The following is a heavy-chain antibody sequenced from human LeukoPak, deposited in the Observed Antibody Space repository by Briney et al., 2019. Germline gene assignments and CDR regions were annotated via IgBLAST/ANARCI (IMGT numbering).Heavy chain of an antibody. J-gene: IGHJ4*02. CDR3: VLMVWG. D-gene: IGHD3-10*01. Sequence: GGSLRLSCAVSGFIFSNHYMHWVRQAPGKGLVWVSRINNDGSITSYADSVKGRFTISRDNAKNTLYLQMNSLRAEGTAVYYCVLMVWGGGQGTLVTVSS. V-gene: IGHV3-74*01. CDR1: GFIFSNHY. CDR2: INNDGSIT.